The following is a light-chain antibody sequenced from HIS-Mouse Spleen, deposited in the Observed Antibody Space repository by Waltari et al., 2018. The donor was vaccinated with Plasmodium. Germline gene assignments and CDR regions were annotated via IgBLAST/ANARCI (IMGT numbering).Light chain of an antibody. CDR1: QSVSSY. V-gene: IGKV3D-11*02. Sequence: EIVLTQSPATLSLSPGERATLSCRASQSVSSYLAWYQQKPGQAPRLLIYDASNRATGIPARFSGSGPGTDFTLTISSLEPEDFAVYYCQQRSNGALTFGRGTKVEIK. CDR2: DAS. CDR3: QQRSNGALT. J-gene: IGKJ4*01.